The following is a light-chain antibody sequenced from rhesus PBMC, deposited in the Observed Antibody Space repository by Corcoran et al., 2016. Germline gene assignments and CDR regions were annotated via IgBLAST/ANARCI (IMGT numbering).Light chain of an antibody. J-gene: IGLJ6*01. CDR3: QSFDSSLNADV. V-gene: IGLV1-85*01. CDR2: ENN. CDR1: SSNIRGYY. Sequence: QSVLTQPPSVSGAPGQRVTISCTGSSSNIRGYYVQWYQQLPGTAPKLLIYENNKRPSGISDRFSGSQSGTSASLTITGLQSEDEADYYCQSFDSSLNADVFGSGTKLTVL.